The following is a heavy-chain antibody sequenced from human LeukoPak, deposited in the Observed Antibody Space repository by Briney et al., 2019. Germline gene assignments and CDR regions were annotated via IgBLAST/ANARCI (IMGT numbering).Heavy chain of an antibody. D-gene: IGHD2-2*01. J-gene: IGHJ4*02. CDR3: ARGRAVQPRGYFDS. CDR2: STDRPNGYTT. Sequence: GGSLRLSCVGSGFIFSDHSMDWVRQAPGRGLEWVGRSTDRPNGYTTEYAASVKGRFTISRDVSKNSLYLQMGSLTTEDTAVYYCARGRAVQPRGYFDSWGQGTLVTVSS. CDR1: GFIFSDHS. V-gene: IGHV3-72*01.